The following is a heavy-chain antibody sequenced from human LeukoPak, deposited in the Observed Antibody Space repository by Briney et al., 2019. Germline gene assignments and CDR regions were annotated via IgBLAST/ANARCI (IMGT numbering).Heavy chain of an antibody. CDR3: ARGQTDWDILTGYYVDY. CDR2: INHSGST. V-gene: IGHV4-34*01. CDR1: GGTFSGYY. D-gene: IGHD3-9*01. Sequence: SESLALACAVYGGTFSGYYWSWIRQPPGKGLDWIGEINHSGSTNYNPSLKSRVTISVDTSKNQFSLKLSSVTAADPAVYYCARGQTDWDILTGYYVDYWGQGTLVTVYS. J-gene: IGHJ4*02.